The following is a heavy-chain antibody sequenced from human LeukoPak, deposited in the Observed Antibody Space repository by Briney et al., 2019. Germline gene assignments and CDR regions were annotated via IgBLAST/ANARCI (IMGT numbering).Heavy chain of an antibody. CDR3: ARWHLYGDYDLIDY. D-gene: IGHD4-17*01. Sequence: PGGSLRLSCAASGFTVSSNYMSWVRQAPGKGLEWVSVIYSGGNTYYADSVKGRFTISRDNSKNTLYLQMNSLRAEDTAVYYCARWHLYGDYDLIDYWGQGTLVTVSS. J-gene: IGHJ4*02. CDR2: IYSGGNT. V-gene: IGHV3-53*01. CDR1: GFTVSSNY.